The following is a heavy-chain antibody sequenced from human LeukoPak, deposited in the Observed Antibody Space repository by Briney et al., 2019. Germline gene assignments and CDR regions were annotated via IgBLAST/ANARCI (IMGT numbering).Heavy chain of an antibody. D-gene: IGHD2-15*01. Sequence: PGGSLRLSCAASGFTFSSYSMNWVRQAPGKGLEWVSYISSSSTIYYADSVKGRFTISRDNAKNSLYLQMNSLRAEDTAVYYCARDPGYCSGGSCYDFDYWGQGTLVTVPS. CDR1: GFTFSSYS. CDR2: ISSSSTI. CDR3: ARDPGYCSGGSCYDFDY. J-gene: IGHJ4*02. V-gene: IGHV3-48*01.